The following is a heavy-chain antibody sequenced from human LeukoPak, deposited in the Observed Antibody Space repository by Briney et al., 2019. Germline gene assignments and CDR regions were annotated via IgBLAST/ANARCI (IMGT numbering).Heavy chain of an antibody. Sequence: ASMKVSCKASGYTFTGYYMHWVRQAPGQGLEWMGWINPNSGGTNYAQKFQGRVTMTRDTSISTAYMELSRLRSDDTAVYYCARYYYDSSGYYSSSWFDPWGQGTLVTVSS. J-gene: IGHJ5*02. D-gene: IGHD3-22*01. CDR1: GYTFTGYY. V-gene: IGHV1-2*02. CDR2: INPNSGGT. CDR3: ARYYYDSSGYYSSSWFDP.